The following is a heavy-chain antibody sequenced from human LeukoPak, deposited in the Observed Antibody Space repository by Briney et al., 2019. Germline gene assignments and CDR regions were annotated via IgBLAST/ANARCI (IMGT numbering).Heavy chain of an antibody. CDR2: ISWNSGSI. CDR1: GFTFDDYA. CDR3: AAGYDSSGYYHDAFDI. J-gene: IGHJ3*02. D-gene: IGHD3-22*01. Sequence: GGSLRLSCAASGFTFDDYAMHWVRQAPGKGLEWVSGISWNSGSIGYADSVKGRFTISRDNAKNSLYLQMNSLRAEDTALYYCAAGYDSSGYYHDAFDIWGQGTMVTVSS. V-gene: IGHV3-9*01.